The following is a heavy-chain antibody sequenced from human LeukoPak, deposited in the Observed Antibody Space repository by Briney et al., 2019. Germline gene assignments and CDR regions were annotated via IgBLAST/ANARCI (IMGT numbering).Heavy chain of an antibody. V-gene: IGHV3-48*03. D-gene: IGHD3-10*01. CDR1: GFTFTSYE. Sequence: GGTLRLSCGGSGFTFTSYEINWVRQAPGKGLEWVSYISSRGSTIYYADSVKGRFTISRDNAKNSLYLQMNSLRAEDTAVYYCARLRGSGSPNYYYYGMDVWGKGTTVTVSS. CDR2: ISSRGSTI. J-gene: IGHJ6*04. CDR3: ARLRGSGSPNYYYYGMDV.